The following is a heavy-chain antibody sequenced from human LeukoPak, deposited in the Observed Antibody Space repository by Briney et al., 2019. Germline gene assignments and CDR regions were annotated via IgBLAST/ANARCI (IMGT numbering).Heavy chain of an antibody. Sequence: SETLSLTCTVSGGSISSSSYYWGWIRQPPGKGLEWIGSIYYSGSTYYNPSLKSRVTISVDTSKNQFSLKLSSVTAADTAVYYCASLPISYYSMDVWGQGTSVTVSS. CDR1: GGSISSSSYY. CDR2: IYYSGST. J-gene: IGHJ6*02. D-gene: IGHD5-12*01. CDR3: ASLPISYYSMDV. V-gene: IGHV4-39*01.